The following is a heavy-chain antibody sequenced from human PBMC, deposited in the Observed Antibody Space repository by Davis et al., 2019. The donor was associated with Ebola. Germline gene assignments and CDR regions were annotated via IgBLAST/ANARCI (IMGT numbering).Heavy chain of an antibody. V-gene: IGHV3-23*01. J-gene: IGHJ3*02. CDR3: VKDSSNIWFDI. D-gene: IGHD2/OR15-2a*01. CDR2: FGTGGDT. Sequence: GESLKISCVTSGFIFRNYVMSWVRQAPGKGLEWVSTFGTGGDTYYADSVKGRFAISRDNSRGTLYLQMNSLRVEDSAIYYCVKDSSNIWFDIWGQGTLVTVSS. CDR1: GFIFRNYV.